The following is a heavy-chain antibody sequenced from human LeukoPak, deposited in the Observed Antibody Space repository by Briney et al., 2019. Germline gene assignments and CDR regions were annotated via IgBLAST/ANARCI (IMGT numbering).Heavy chain of an antibody. D-gene: IGHD1-1*01. CDR1: GYTFSSYT. CDR2: IIPIFGTA. Sequence: ASVKVSCKASGYTFSSYTISWVRQAPGQGLEWMGGIIPIFGTAKYAQNLQGRVTITADESTSIAYMELSSLRSEDTAVYYCARDRYLSQRYFDYWGQGTLVTVSS. CDR3: ARDRYLSQRYFDY. V-gene: IGHV1-69*13. J-gene: IGHJ4*02.